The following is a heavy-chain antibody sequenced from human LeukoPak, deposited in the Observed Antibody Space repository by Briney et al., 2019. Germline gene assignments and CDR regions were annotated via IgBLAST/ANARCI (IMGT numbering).Heavy chain of an antibody. CDR1: GFTFSSYSMN. D-gene: IGHD3-10*01. CDR2: IYDSGST. J-gene: IGHJ5*02. CDR3: ARHYGP. Sequence: GSLRLSCAASGFTFSSYSMNWARQAPGKGLEWIGSIYDSGSTYYNPSLKSRVTISVDTSKNQFSLKLNSVTAADTAVYYCARHYGPWGQGTLVTVSS. V-gene: IGHV4-39*01.